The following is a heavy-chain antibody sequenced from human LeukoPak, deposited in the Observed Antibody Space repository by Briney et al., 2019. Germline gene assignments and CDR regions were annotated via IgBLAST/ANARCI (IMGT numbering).Heavy chain of an antibody. J-gene: IGHJ6*03. Sequence: SETLSLTCTVSGGSISSSSYYWGWIRQPPGKGLEWIGSIYYSGSTYYNPSLKSRVTISVDTSKNQFSLKLSSVTAADTAMYYCARDYYYYYMDVWGKGTTVTVSS. CDR1: GGSISSSSYY. V-gene: IGHV4-39*07. CDR2: IYYSGST. CDR3: ARDYYYYYMDV.